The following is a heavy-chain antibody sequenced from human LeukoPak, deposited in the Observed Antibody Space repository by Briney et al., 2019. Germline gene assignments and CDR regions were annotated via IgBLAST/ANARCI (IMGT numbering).Heavy chain of an antibody. V-gene: IGHV3-33*01. Sequence: GGSPRLSCAASGFTSSSYGMHWVRQTPDKGLEWVSVIWYDGSNKYYADSVRGRFTISRDNSKNTVYRQMNSLRAEDTAVYYCARPTAGNYKLDPWGRGTLVTVSS. CDR1: GFTSSSYG. CDR2: IWYDGSNK. CDR3: ARPTAGNYKLDP. J-gene: IGHJ5*02. D-gene: IGHD3-10*01.